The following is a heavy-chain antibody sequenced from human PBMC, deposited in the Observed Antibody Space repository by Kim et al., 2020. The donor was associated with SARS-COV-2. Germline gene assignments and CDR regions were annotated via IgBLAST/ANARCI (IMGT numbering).Heavy chain of an antibody. CDR3: ARAGRQWLFRASFYCFDY. V-gene: IGHV4-34*01. J-gene: IGHJ4*02. D-gene: IGHD6-19*01. CDR2: INHSGST. Sequence: SETLSLTCAVYGGSFSGYYWSWIRQPPGTGLEWIGEINHSGSTNYNPSLTSRVTISVDTSTNQISLKLSPVTAADTAADYCARAGRQWLFRASFYCFDYWGQGTLVTVSS. CDR1: GGSFSGYY.